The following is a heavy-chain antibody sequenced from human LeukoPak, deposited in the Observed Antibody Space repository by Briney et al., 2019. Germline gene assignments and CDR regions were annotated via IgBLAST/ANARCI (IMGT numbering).Heavy chain of an antibody. V-gene: IGHV3-33*01. J-gene: IGHJ5*02. CDR2: IWYDGSNK. D-gene: IGHD1-1*01. CDR1: GFTFSNHG. CDR3: ARDQGTSTTAPKRKGRFDP. Sequence: GRSLRLSCAASGFTFSNHGMHWVRQAPGKGREGVALIWYDGSNKEYAESVKGRFTISRDNSKNTLYLQMNSLRDEDTAVYYCARDQGTSTTAPKRKGRFDPWGQGTLVTVSS.